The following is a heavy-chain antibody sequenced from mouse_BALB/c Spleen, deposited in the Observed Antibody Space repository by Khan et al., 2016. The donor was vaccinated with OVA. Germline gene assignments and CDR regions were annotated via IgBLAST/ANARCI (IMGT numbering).Heavy chain of an antibody. V-gene: IGHV5-9-3*01. CDR2: INSDGDYT. CDR1: GFTFSTYA. Sequence: EVELVESGGGLVKPGGSLKLSCAASGFTFSTYAMSWVRQTPEKRLEWVATINSDGDYTYYLDSVKGRFTISRDNAKNTLCLQMTSLRSEDTAMYYCARSPYGNFAYWGQGTLVTVSA. D-gene: IGHD2-1*01. J-gene: IGHJ3*01. CDR3: ARSPYGNFAY.